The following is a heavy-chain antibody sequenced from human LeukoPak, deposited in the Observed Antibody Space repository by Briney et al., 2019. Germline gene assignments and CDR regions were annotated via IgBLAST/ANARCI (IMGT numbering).Heavy chain of an antibody. D-gene: IGHD3-22*01. CDR2: IIPIFGTA. V-gene: IGHV1-69*05. J-gene: IGHJ3*02. Sequence: GASVKVSCKASGGTFSSYAISWVRQAPGQGLEWMGGIIPIFGTANYAQKFQGRVTITTDDSTSTAYMELSSLRSEDTAVYYCARDRRPYYYDSSGYYYHDAFDIWGQGTMVTVSS. CDR3: ARDRRPYYYDSSGYYYHDAFDI. CDR1: GGTFSSYA.